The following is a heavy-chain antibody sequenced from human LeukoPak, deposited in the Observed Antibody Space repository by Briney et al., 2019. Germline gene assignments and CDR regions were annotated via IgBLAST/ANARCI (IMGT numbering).Heavy chain of an antibody. D-gene: IGHD6-19*01. V-gene: IGHV4-59*01. CDR2: IHYSGST. CDR3: ARVKQWLADY. Sequence: SETLSLTCTVSGGSISSYYWSWIRQPPGKGLEWIGYIHYSGSTNYNPSLKSRVTISVDASKNQFSLKLSSVTAADTAVYYCARVKQWLADYWGQGTLVTVSS. CDR1: GGSISSYY. J-gene: IGHJ4*02.